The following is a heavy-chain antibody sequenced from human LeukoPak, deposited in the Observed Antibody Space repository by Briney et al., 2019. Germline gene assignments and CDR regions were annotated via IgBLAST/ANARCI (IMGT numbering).Heavy chain of an antibody. CDR1: GGFISSHY. CDR2: IYYSGST. D-gene: IGHD1-26*01. CDR3: ARDRVGGSYYDY. V-gene: IGHV4-59*11. Sequence: SETLSLTCTVSGGFISSHYWSWIRQPPGKGLEWIGYIYYSGSTNYNPSLKSRVTISVDTSKNQFSLKLSSVTAADTAVYYCARDRVGGSYYDYWGQATLVSVSS. J-gene: IGHJ4*02.